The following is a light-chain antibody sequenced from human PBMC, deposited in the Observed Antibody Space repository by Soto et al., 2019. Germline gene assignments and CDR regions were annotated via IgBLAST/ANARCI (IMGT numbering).Light chain of an antibody. V-gene: IGLV2-14*01. CDR3: RSYICSRTLLV. Sequence: QSVLTQPASVSGSPGQSLTISCTGTTSDIGGDNYVSWYQHHPGKAPRLVIYEVSNRPSGVSNRFSGSKSGNTASLSISGLQAEDEADYYCRSYICSRTLLVFGGGTKLTVL. CDR2: EVS. J-gene: IGLJ2*01. CDR1: TSDIGGDNY.